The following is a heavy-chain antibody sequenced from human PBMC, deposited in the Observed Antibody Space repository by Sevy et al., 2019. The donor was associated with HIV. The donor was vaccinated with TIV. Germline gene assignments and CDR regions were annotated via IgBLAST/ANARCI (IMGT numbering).Heavy chain of an antibody. D-gene: IGHD3-3*01. CDR1: AFTFSTSA. CDR3: AATTDTIFGVVLMNNWFDP. V-gene: IGHV1-58*01. CDR2: IVVGSGST. Sequence: ASVKVSCKASAFTFSTSAVQWVRQSRGQRLEWIGWIVVGSGSTNYAQKFQGRVTFTRYMSTNTAYMEMSSLRSDDTAVYYCAATTDTIFGVVLMNNWFDPWGQGTLVTVSS. J-gene: IGHJ5*02.